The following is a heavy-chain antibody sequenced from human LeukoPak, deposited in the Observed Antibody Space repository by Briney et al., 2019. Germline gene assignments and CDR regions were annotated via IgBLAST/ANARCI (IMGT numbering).Heavy chain of an antibody. CDR1: GGSITSCY. J-gene: IGHJ3*02. CDR2: INYSGST. D-gene: IGHD6-19*01. Sequence: SETLSLTCTVSGGSITSCYWSWIRQPPGKGLEWIGYINYSGSTNYNPSLKSRVIISVDTSKNQFSLKLSSVTAADTAVYYCARPKYSSAYDAFDIWGQGTMVTVSS. CDR3: ARPKYSSAYDAFDI. V-gene: IGHV4-59*08.